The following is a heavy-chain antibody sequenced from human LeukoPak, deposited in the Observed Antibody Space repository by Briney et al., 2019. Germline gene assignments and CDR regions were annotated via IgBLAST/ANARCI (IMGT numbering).Heavy chain of an antibody. J-gene: IGHJ4*02. CDR3: SRGPSTTLTTF. V-gene: IGHV3-7*01. Sequence: GGSLRLSCTASGFSLNTYWMTWVRQAPGKGLEWVANIKPDGDTTNYLDSVKGRFTISRDNAKSSLHLQMNGLTAEDTAVYYRSRGPSTTLTTFWGQGTMVTVSS. CDR2: IKPDGDTT. D-gene: IGHD4-17*01. CDR1: GFSLNTYW.